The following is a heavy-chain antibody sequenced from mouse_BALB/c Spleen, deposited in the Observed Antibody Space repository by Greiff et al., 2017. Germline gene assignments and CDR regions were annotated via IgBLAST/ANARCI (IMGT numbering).Heavy chain of an antibody. CDR1: GFHFSSFG. V-gene: IGHV5-17*02. D-gene: IGHD2-2*01. CDR2: ISSGSSTD. CDR3: ARDYGYGAMDY. J-gene: IGHJ4*01. Sequence: VQRVESGGGLVQPGGSRKLSCAASGFHFSSFGMHRVRQAPEKGLEWGAYISSGSSTDYYADTVEGRFTIAGDNPKNTLFLQTTSLRSEDTAMYCSARDYGYGAMDYWGQGTSVTVSA.